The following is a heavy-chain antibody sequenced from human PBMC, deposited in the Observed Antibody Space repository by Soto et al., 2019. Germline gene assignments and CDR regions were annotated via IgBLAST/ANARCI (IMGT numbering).Heavy chain of an antibody. CDR2: ISSSSSTI. J-gene: IGHJ5*02. CDR3: ARHPERIAEIGWFDP. CDR1: GLTFSSYS. V-gene: IGHV3-48*01. D-gene: IGHD6-13*01. Sequence: EVQLVESGGGLVQPGGSLRLSCAASGLTFSSYSMNWVRQAPGKGLEWVSYISSSSSTIYYADSVKGRFTISRDNAKNSLYLQMNSLRAEDTAVYYCARHPERIAEIGWFDPSGQGTLVTVSS.